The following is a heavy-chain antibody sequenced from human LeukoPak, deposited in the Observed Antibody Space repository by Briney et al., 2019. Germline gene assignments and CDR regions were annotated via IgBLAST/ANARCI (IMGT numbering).Heavy chain of an antibody. D-gene: IGHD2-21*02. V-gene: IGHV3-48*01. J-gene: IGHJ3*01. Sequence: GGSLRLSCAASGFTFSSYSMNWVRQAPGKGLEWVSYISSSSSTIYYADSVKGRFTISRDNAKNSLYLQMNSLRAEDTAVYYCAAPVVVTATDAFDVWGQGTMLTVSS. CDR3: AAPVVVTATDAFDV. CDR2: ISSSSSTI. CDR1: GFTFSSYS.